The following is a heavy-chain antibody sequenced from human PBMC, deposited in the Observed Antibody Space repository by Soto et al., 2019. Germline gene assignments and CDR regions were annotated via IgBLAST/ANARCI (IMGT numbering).Heavy chain of an antibody. D-gene: IGHD2-15*01. CDR1: GFTFSSYA. V-gene: IGHV3-23*01. J-gene: IGHJ3*02. Sequence: PGGSLILSCAASGFTFSSYAMSWVRQAPGKGLEWVSAISGSGGSTYYADSVKGRFTISRDNSKNTLYLQMNSLRAEDTAVYYCAKDDSNFRQRSGPPPSERAFDIWGQGTMVTVSS. CDR3: AKDDSNFRQRSGPPPSERAFDI. CDR2: ISGSGGST.